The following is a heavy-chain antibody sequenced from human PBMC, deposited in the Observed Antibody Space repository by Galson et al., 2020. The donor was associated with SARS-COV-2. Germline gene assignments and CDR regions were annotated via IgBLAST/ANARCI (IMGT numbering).Heavy chain of an antibody. V-gene: IGHV1-69*13. CDR3: ASRAYCGGDCYSGDY. Sequence: SVKVSCKASGGTFSSYAISWVRQAPGQGLEWMGGIIPIFGTANYAQKFQGRVTITADESTSTAYMELSSLRSEDTAVYYCASRAYCGGDCYSGDYWGQGTLVTVSS. CDR1: GGTFSSYA. J-gene: IGHJ4*02. CDR2: IIPIFGTA. D-gene: IGHD2-21*02.